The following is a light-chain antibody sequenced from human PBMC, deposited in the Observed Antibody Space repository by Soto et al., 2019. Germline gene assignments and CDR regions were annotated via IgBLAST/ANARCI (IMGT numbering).Light chain of an antibody. CDR1: QSVSSTY. CDR3: QHYDTSPPGFT. J-gene: IGKJ3*01. Sequence: EIVLTQSPGTLSLSPGERTTLSCRASQSVSSTYLAWYQHKPGQAPRLVIYGASNRATGIPDRFSGGGSGTDFTITIDRLEPEDFAVYYCQHYDTSPPGFTFGPGTKVEIK. V-gene: IGKV3-20*01. CDR2: GAS.